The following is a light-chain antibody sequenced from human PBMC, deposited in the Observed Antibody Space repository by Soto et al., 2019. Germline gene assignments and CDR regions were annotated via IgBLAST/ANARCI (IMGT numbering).Light chain of an antibody. CDR3: QQYNNWPMWT. V-gene: IGKV3-15*01. J-gene: IGKJ1*01. CDR1: QSITRN. CDR2: GAS. Sequence: EIVMTQSPATLSVSPGESATLSCRASQSITRNLAWYQQTPGQAPRLLIYGASTRATGIPARFSGSGSGTEFTLTISSLQSEDFAVYYCQQYNNWPMWTFGQGNKVEIK.